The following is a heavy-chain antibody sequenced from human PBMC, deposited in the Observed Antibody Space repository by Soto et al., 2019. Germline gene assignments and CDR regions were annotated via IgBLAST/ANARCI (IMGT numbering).Heavy chain of an antibody. CDR3: AKDRTVFYDILTGYFDY. J-gene: IGHJ4*02. CDR1: GFTFSSYA. V-gene: IGHV3-23*01. Sequence: GGSLRLSCAASGFTFSSYAMSWVRQAPGKGLEWVSAISGSGGSTYYADSVKGRFTISRDNSKNTLYLQMNSLRAEDTAVYYCAKDRTVFYDILTGYFDYWGQGTLVTVS. D-gene: IGHD3-9*01. CDR2: ISGSGGST.